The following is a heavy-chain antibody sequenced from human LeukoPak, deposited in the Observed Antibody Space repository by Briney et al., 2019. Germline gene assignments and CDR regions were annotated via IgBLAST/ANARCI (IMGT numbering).Heavy chain of an antibody. CDR1: GFTFSSYA. D-gene: IGHD2-15*01. J-gene: IGHJ3*02. Sequence: PGGSLRLSCAASGFTFSSYAMSWVRQAPGKGPEWVSGICGSCGSTYYADSAKGRFTISRDNSKNTLYLQMNSLRAEDTAVYYCARDQVSGGLDAFDIWGQGTMVTVSS. CDR2: ICGSCGST. CDR3: ARDQVSGGLDAFDI. V-gene: IGHV3-23*01.